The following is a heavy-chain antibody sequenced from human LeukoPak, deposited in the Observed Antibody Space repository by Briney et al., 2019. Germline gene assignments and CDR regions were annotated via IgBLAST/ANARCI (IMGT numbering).Heavy chain of an antibody. CDR2: INHGGST. Sequence: SETLSLTCAVYGGSFSDFYWSWIRQPPGKGLEWIGEINHGGSTNYNPSLKSRVTISVDTSKNQFSLKLSSVTAADTAVYYCAIGGAFDIWGRGTMVSVS. V-gene: IGHV4-34*01. CDR3: AIGGAFDI. CDR1: GGSFSDFY. J-gene: IGHJ3*02.